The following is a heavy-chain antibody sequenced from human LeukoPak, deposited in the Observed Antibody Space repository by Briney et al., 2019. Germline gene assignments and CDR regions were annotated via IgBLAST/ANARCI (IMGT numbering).Heavy chain of an antibody. CDR2: IIPIFGTA. V-gene: IGHV1-69*05. D-gene: IGHD2-21*02. CDR1: GGTFSSSA. J-gene: IGHJ4*02. Sequence: SVKVSCKASGGTFSSSAISWVRQAPGQGLEWMGGIIPIFGTANYAQKFQGRVTITTDESMSTAYMELSSLRSEDTAVYYCRVVVTAQRLLDYWGQGTLVTVSS. CDR3: RVVVTAQRLLDY.